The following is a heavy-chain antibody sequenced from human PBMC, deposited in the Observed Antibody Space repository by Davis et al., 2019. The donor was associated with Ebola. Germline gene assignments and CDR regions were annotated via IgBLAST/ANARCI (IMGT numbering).Heavy chain of an antibody. CDR1: GFTFSGSA. CDR3: TRAYGDRDY. V-gene: IGHV3-73*01. CDR2: IRSKANSYET. J-gene: IGHJ4*02. D-gene: IGHD4-17*01. Sequence: GESLKISCAASGFTFSGSAMHWVRQASGKGLEWVGRIRSKANSYETAYAASVKGRFTISRDDSKDTAYLQMNSLKTEDTAVYYCTRAYGDRDYWGQGTLVTVSS.